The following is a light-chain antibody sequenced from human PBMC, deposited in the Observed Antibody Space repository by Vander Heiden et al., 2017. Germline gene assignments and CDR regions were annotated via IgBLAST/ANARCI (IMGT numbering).Light chain of an antibody. J-gene: IGKJ4*01. CDR1: QSVSSN. V-gene: IGKV3-15*01. CDR2: GAS. CDR3: QQYNNWPPLT. Sequence: ENVMTPSPATLSVSPGERATLSCRASQSVSSNLAWYQQKPGQAPRLLIYGASTRATGIPARFSGSGSGTEFTLTISSLQSEDFAVYYCQQYNNWPPLTFGGGTKVEIK.